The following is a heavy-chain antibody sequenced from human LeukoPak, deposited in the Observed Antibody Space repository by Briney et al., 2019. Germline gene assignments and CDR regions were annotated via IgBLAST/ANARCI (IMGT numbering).Heavy chain of an antibody. CDR3: ARVTMVAAASYNWFVS. CDR1: GFTFSNYG. Sequence: GRSLRLSCAASGFTFSNYGMHWVRQAPGKGLEWVAVIWSDGSNKYYADSVRGRFTISRDNSKNTLYLQMNSLRAEDTAVYYCARVTMVAAASYNWFVSWGQGTLVTVSS. CDR2: IWSDGSNK. V-gene: IGHV3-33*01. D-gene: IGHD2-15*01. J-gene: IGHJ5*01.